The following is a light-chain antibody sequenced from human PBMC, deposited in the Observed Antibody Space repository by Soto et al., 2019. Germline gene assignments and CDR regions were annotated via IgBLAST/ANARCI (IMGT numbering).Light chain of an antibody. V-gene: IGLV1-44*01. CDR1: RSNIGSNS. J-gene: IGLJ3*02. CDR2: GSN. CDR3: AVWDDGLDAWM. Sequence: QSVLTQSPSASGTPGQRVTMSCSGSRSNIGSNSVSWYQQLPGTVPKLPIYGSNERLLGVPDRFSGSKSGTSASLAISRLQSEDEAHYYCAVWDDGLDAWMFGGGTKVTVL.